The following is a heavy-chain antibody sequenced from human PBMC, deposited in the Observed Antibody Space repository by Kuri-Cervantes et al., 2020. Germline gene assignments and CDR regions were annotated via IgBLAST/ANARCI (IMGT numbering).Heavy chain of an antibody. D-gene: IGHD3-22*01. V-gene: IGHV3-9*01. Sequence: LRLSCAASGFTFDDYAMHWVRQAPEKGLEWVSGISWNSGSVGYADSVKGRLTISRDNAKNSLYLQMNSLRAEDTAVYYCARARVMYYYDSSGRIDYWGQGTLVTVSS. CDR3: ARARVMYYYDSSGRIDY. CDR1: GFTFDDYA. CDR2: ISWNSGSV. J-gene: IGHJ4*02.